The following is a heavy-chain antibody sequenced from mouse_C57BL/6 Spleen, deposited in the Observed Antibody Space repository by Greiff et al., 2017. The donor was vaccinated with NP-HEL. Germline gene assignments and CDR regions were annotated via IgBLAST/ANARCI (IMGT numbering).Heavy chain of an antibody. CDR3: ARYPEYYGSSYFDY. V-gene: IGHV1-64*01. Sequence: QVQLKQPGAELVKPGASVKLSCKASGYTFTSYWMHWVKQRPGQGLEWIGMIHPNSGSTNYNEKFKSKATLTVDKSSSTAYMQLSSLTSEDSAVYYCARYPEYYGSSYFDYWGQGTTLTVSS. CDR2: IHPNSGST. CDR1: GYTFTSYW. D-gene: IGHD1-1*01. J-gene: IGHJ2*01.